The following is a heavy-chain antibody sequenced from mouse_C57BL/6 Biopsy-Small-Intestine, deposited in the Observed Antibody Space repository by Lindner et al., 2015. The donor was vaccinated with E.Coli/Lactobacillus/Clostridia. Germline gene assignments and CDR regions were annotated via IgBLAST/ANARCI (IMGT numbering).Heavy chain of an antibody. CDR1: GYTFTNYW. V-gene: IGHV1-62-2*01. CDR3: ARHEGYWYFDV. CDR2: FYPGSGSI. J-gene: IGHJ1*03. Sequence: VQLQESGAELVRPGTSVKMSCKASGYTFTNYWIGWAKQRPGHGLEWIGWFYPGSGSIKYNEKFKDKATLTADKSSSTVYMELSRLTSEDSAVYFCARHEGYWYFDVWGTGTAVTVSS.